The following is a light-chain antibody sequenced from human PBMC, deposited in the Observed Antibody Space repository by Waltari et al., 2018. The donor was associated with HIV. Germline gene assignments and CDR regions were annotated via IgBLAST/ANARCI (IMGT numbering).Light chain of an antibody. V-gene: IGLV2-23*02. J-gene: IGLJ1*01. CDR1: SSDVGSYTL. CDR3: CSHAGSSIYFV. Sequence: QSALTQPASVSGSPGQSITISCTGTSSDVGSYTLLSWYQQHPGKAPKVMIYEVNKRPSGVSNRFSGSKSGNTASLTISGLQAEDEAEYYCCSHAGSSIYFVFGTGTKVTVL. CDR2: EVN.